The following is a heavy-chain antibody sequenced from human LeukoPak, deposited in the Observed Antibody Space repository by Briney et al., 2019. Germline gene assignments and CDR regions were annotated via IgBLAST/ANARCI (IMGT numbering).Heavy chain of an antibody. CDR1: GFTVSSNC. Sequence: PGGSLRLSCAASGFTVSSNCMSWVRQAPGKGLEWVSVIYSGGSTYYADSVKGRFTISRDNSKNTLYLQMNSLRAEDTAVYYCARELSTPVHAFDIWGQGTMVTVSS. J-gene: IGHJ3*02. D-gene: IGHD3-10*01. CDR2: IYSGGST. CDR3: ARELSTPVHAFDI. V-gene: IGHV3-53*01.